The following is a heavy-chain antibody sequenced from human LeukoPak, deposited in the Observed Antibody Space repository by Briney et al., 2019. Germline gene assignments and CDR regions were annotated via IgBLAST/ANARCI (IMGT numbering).Heavy chain of an antibody. CDR1: GGSISSYY. V-gene: IGHV4-59*01. J-gene: IGHJ5*02. CDR2: IYYSGST. CDR3: ARAEDCGGDCYSYWFDP. D-gene: IGHD2-21*02. Sequence: SETLSLTCTVSGGSISSYYWSCIRQPPGKGLEWIEYIYYSGSTNYNPSLRSRVTISVDTSKNQFSLKLSSATAADTAVYYCARAEDCGGDCYSYWFDPWGQGTLVTVSS.